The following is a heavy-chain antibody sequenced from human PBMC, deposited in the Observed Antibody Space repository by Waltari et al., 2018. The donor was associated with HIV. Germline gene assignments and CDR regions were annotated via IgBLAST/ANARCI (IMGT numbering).Heavy chain of an antibody. CDR1: GYTFTGYY. CDR2: INPNSGGT. J-gene: IGHJ4*02. V-gene: IGHV1-2*02. D-gene: IGHD3-22*01. CDR3: ATDTTHYYDSSGYTH. Sequence: QVQLVQSGAEVKKPGASVKVSCKASGYTFTGYYMHWVRQAPGQGLEWMGWINPNSGGTNYAQKFQGRVTMTRDTSISTAYMKLSRLRSDDTAVYYCATDTTHYYDSSGYTHWGQGTLVTVSS.